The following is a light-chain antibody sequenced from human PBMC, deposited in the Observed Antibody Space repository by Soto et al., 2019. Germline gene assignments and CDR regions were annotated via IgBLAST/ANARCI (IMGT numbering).Light chain of an antibody. CDR1: SSNIGGNS. V-gene: IGLV1-51*01. CDR3: GSWDSSLSAYV. CDR2: DDN. Sequence: QSALTQPRSMSGSPGHSVTISCTGSSSNIGGNSVSWYQQLPGTAPKLLIYDDNKRPSGIPDRFSGSKSGTSATLGITGFQTGDEADYYCGSWDSSLSAYVFGTGTKLTVL. J-gene: IGLJ1*01.